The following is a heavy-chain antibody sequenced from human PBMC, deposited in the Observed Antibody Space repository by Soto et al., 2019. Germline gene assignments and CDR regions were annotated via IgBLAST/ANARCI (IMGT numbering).Heavy chain of an antibody. V-gene: IGHV3-30*18. J-gene: IGHJ4*02. CDR1: GFTFSSYG. CDR2: ISYAGSNK. CDR3: AKRAVIYSSSHSTEHLNYFDY. Sequence: QVQLVESGGGVVQPGRSLRLSCAASGFTFSSYGMHWVRQAPGKGLEGAAVISYAGSNKYYADSVKGRFTISRDNSKNARYLQMNSLRAEDTAVYYCAKRAVIYSSSHSTEHLNYFDYWGQGTLVTVSS. D-gene: IGHD6-6*01.